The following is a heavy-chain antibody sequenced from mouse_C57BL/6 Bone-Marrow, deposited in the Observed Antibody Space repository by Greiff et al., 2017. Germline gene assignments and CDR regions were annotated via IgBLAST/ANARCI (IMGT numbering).Heavy chain of an antibody. CDR1: GYAFTNYL. J-gene: IGHJ1*03. V-gene: IGHV1-54*01. Sequence: VQLQQPGAELVRPGTSVKVSCKASGYAFTNYLIAWVKQRPGQGLEWIGGINPGSGGTNYNEKFRGKATLTADKSSSTAYMQLSSLTSEDSAVYFCAREDYDESRYFDVWGTGTTVTVSS. CDR2: INPGSGGT. CDR3: AREDYDESRYFDV. D-gene: IGHD2-4*01.